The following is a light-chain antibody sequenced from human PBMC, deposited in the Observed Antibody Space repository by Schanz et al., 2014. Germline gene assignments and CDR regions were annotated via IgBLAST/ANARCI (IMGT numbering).Light chain of an antibody. J-gene: IGKJ1*01. CDR1: QSISSW. Sequence: DIQMTQSPSTLSASVGDRVTLTCRARQSISSWLAWYQQKPGKAPKLLIYDASSLESGVPSRFSGSGSGTETNLPISSLHHDDFPCYYCKQYNSSPWTFGKGTKVQIK. V-gene: IGKV1-5*01. CDR3: KQYNSSPWT. CDR2: DAS.